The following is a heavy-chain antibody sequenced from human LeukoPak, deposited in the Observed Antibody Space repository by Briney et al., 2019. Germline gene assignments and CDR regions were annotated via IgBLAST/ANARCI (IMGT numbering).Heavy chain of an antibody. CDR2: IIPIFGTA. CDR3: ATFGPKDGYNHYFDY. D-gene: IGHD5-24*01. J-gene: IGHJ4*02. CDR1: GGTFSSYA. Sequence: SVKVSCKASGGTFSSYAISWARQAPGQGLEWMGGIIPIFGTANYAQKFQGRVTITADESTSTAYMELSSLRSEDTAVYYCATFGPKDGYNHYFDYWGQGTLVTVSS. V-gene: IGHV1-69*13.